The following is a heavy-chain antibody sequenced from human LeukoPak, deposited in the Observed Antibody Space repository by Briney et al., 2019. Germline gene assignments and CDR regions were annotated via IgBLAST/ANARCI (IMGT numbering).Heavy chain of an antibody. V-gene: IGHV3-23*01. CDR3: AKFGGYCSSTSCYRRDFDY. J-gene: IGHJ4*02. Sequence: GGSLRLSCAASGFTFSSYAMSWVRQAPGKGLECVSAISGSGGSTYYADSVKGRFTISRDNSKNTLYLQMNSLRAEDTAVYYCAKFGGYCSSTSCYRRDFDYWGQGTLVTVS. CDR2: ISGSGGST. D-gene: IGHD2-2*02. CDR1: GFTFSSYA.